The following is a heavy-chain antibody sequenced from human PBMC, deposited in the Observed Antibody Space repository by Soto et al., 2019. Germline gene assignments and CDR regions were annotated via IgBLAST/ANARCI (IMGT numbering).Heavy chain of an antibody. Sequence: PGGSLRLSCAASGFTFSSYAIHWVRQAPGKGQEWVAVISYDRSNKYYADSVKGRLSLARDNPKNTLYLQMNSLRAEDTAVYYCARVRYCSGGSCLDYGMDVWGQGTTVTVTS. J-gene: IGHJ6*02. CDR3: ARVRYCSGGSCLDYGMDV. CDR2: ISYDRSNK. V-gene: IGHV3-30-3*01. D-gene: IGHD2-15*01. CDR1: GFTFSSYA.